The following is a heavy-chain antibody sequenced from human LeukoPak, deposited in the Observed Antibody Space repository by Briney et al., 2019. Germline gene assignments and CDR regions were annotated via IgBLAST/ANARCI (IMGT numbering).Heavy chain of an antibody. J-gene: IGHJ4*02. V-gene: IGHV3-64D*06. Sequence: GGSLRLSCSASGFSFRSYAMHWVRQAPGKGLEYVSRISSDGGTTCYTDSVKGRFTISRDNSKSRLYLQMSGLRLEDTAVYYCVTGGYCTSTNCYTLLDYWGQGTLVTVSS. CDR2: ISSDGGTT. D-gene: IGHD2-2*02. CDR1: GFSFRSYA. CDR3: VTGGYCTSTNCYTLLDY.